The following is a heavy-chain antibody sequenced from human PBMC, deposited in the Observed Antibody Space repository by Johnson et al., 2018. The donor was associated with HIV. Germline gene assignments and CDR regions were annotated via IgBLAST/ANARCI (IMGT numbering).Heavy chain of an antibody. Sequence: QVQLVESGGGLVKPGGSLRLSCAASGFTFSDYYMSWIRQAPGTGLEWVSYISSSGSTIYYADSVRGRLPISRANAKNSVYLQMNSLRAEDTALYYCARFLAGTAMVGDAFDIWGQGTMVTVSS. J-gene: IGHJ3*02. CDR1: GFTFSDYY. D-gene: IGHD6-19*01. CDR3: ARFLAGTAMVGDAFDI. CDR2: ISSSGSTI. V-gene: IGHV3-11*01.